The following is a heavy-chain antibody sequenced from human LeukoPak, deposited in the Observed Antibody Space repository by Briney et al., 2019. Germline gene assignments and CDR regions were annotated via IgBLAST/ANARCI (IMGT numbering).Heavy chain of an antibody. V-gene: IGHV1-8*01. J-gene: IGHJ5*02. CDR3: ARAHCGGDCPLNWFDP. CDR2: MNPNSGNT. Sequence: ASVKVSCKASGYTFTSYDINWVRQATGQGLEWMGWMNPNSGNTGYAQKFQGRVTMTRNTSISTAYMELRSLRSEDTAVYYCARAHCGGDCPLNWFDPWGQGTLVTVSS. D-gene: IGHD2-21*02. CDR1: GYTFTSYD.